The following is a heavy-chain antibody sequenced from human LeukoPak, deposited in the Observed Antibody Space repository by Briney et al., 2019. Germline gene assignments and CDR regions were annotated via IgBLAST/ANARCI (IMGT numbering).Heavy chain of an antibody. CDR3: ARDRDYYVGMDV. Sequence: GGSLRLSCAASGFTFSSYSMNWVRQAPGKGLEWVSSISSSSSYIYYADSVKGRLTISRDNAKNSLYLQMNSLRAEDTAVYYCARDRDYYVGMDVWGQGTTVTVSS. CDR2: ISSSSSYI. V-gene: IGHV3-21*01. CDR1: GFTFSSYS. J-gene: IGHJ6*02. D-gene: IGHD3-10*02.